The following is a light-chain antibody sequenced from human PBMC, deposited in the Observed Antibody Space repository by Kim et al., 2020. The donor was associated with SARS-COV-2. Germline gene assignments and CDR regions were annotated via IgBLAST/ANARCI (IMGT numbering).Light chain of an antibody. CDR3: QHRSNWPTLT. CDR1: QSINDF. CDR2: EAS. V-gene: IGKV3-11*01. J-gene: IGKJ4*01. Sequence: LSPWERAALSCRASQSINDFLAWYQQKPGQAPRLLIFEASTRATGVPARFSGSGSGTDFTLTISSLEPEDYAFYYCQHRSNWPTLTFGGGTKLEI.